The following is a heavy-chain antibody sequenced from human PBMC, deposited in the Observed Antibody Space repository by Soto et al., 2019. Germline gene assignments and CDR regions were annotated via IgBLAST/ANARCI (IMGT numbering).Heavy chain of an antibody. CDR1: GGSFSGYD. D-gene: IGHD4-17*01. Sequence: PSETLSLTCAVYGGSFSGYDWSWIRQPPGKGLEWIGEINHSGSTNYNPSLKSRVTISVDTSKNQFSLKLSSVTAADTAVYYCARGLTTVTTVRYFDYWGQGALVTVSS. V-gene: IGHV4-34*01. CDR3: ARGLTTVTTVRYFDY. CDR2: INHSGST. J-gene: IGHJ4*02.